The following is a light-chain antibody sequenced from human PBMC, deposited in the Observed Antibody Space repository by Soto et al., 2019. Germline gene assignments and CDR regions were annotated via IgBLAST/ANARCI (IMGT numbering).Light chain of an antibody. Sequence: DIQMTQSPSSLSASVGDRVTITCRASQSISSSLNWYQQKPGKAPKLLIYAASSLQSGVTSRFSGSGSWTDFTLTISSLQPEDFANYYCQQSYSTPGITFGPGTKVDIK. CDR3: QQSYSTPGIT. J-gene: IGKJ3*01. CDR2: AAS. V-gene: IGKV1-39*01. CDR1: QSISSS.